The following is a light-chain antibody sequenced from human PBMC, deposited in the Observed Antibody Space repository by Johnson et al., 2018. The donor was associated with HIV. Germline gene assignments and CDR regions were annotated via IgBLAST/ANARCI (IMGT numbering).Light chain of an antibody. CDR2: ENN. CDR3: GAWDSSLGAHYV. Sequence: QSVLTQPPSVSAAPGQKVTISCSGSSSNIGRNYASWYQQLPGTAPKLLIYENNKRPSGIPDRFSGSKSGTSATLGITGLQTGDEADYYCGAWDSSLGAHYVFGTGTRVIVL. J-gene: IGLJ1*01. CDR1: SSNIGRNY. V-gene: IGLV1-51*02.